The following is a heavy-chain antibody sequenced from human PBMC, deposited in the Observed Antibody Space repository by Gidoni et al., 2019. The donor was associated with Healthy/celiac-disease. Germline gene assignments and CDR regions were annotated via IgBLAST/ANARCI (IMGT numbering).Heavy chain of an antibody. Sequence: QVQLQQWSAGLLNPSETLSLTCAVYSGSFSGYSWSWLRQRPVKWLEWIGEINHNRRTNYNPSLKSRVTISVDTSKNQFSLKLSSVTAADTDVYYCARGGRRYCSSTSCAKLPKSTYYYYYGMDVWGQGTTVTVSS. D-gene: IGHD2-2*01. CDR1: SGSFSGYS. CDR2: INHNRRT. J-gene: IGHJ6*02. V-gene: IGHV4-34*01. CDR3: ARGGRRYCSSTSCAKLPKSTYYYYYGMDV.